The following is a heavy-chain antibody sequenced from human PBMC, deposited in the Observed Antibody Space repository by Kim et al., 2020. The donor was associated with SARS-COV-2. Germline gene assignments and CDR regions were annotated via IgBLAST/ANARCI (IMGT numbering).Heavy chain of an antibody. Sequence: GGSLRLSCSASGFTFSSYAMHWVRQAPGKGLEYVSAISSNGGSTYYADSVKGRFTISRDNSKNTLYLQMSSLRAEDTAVYYCVKDLRWVTTVTHFDYWGQGTLVTVSS. D-gene: IGHD4-4*01. CDR1: GFTFSSYA. J-gene: IGHJ4*02. CDR3: VKDLRWVTTVTHFDY. CDR2: ISSNGGST. V-gene: IGHV3-64D*06.